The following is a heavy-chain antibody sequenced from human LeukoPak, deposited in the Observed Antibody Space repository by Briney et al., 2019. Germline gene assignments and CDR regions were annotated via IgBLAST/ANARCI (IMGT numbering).Heavy chain of an antibody. Sequence: GGSLRLSCTASGFTFGDYAMSWFRQAPGKGLEWVGFIRNKAYGGTTEYAASVKGRFTISRDDSKSIAYLQMNSLKTEDTAVYYCTRALLVYYDFWKGGYMDVWGKGTTVTVSS. CDR3: TRALLVYYDFWKGGYMDV. CDR2: IRNKAYGGTT. J-gene: IGHJ6*03. D-gene: IGHD3-3*01. CDR1: GFTFGDYA. V-gene: IGHV3-49*03.